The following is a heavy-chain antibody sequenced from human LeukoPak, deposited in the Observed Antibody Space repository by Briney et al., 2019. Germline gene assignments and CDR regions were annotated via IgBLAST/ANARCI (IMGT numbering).Heavy chain of an antibody. CDR1: SHYA. Sequence: GGSLRLSCAAFSHYAMYWVRQAPGKGLEWVSSIDDSGGATYYADSVKGRFTISRDNSKNTFYLQMNNLRAEDTAVYFCARGSGSGWYGWFAPWGQGTLVTVSS. CDR2: IDDSGGAT. J-gene: IGHJ5*02. D-gene: IGHD6-19*01. CDR3: ARGSGSGWYGWFAP. V-gene: IGHV3-23*01.